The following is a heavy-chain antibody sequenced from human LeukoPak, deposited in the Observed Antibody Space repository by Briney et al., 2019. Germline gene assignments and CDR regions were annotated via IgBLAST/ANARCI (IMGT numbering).Heavy chain of an antibody. CDR2: ISSSGTTI. CDR1: GFTFSSYE. CDR3: ARDQAAFCGGDCYYGY. Sequence: SGGSLRLSCAASGFTFSSYEMNWVRQAPGKGLEWVTYISSSGTTIYYADSVKGRFTISRDNAKNSLYLQMNSLRAEDTAVYYCARDQAAFCGGDCYYGYWGQGTLVTVSS. D-gene: IGHD2-21*02. V-gene: IGHV3-48*03. J-gene: IGHJ4*02.